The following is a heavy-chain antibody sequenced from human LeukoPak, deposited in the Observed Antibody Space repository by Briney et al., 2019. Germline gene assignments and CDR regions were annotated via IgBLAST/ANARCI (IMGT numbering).Heavy chain of an antibody. D-gene: IGHD3-9*01. CDR1: GFIFENYG. CDR2: ISYDGSTK. J-gene: IGHJ1*01. V-gene: IGHV3-30*03. CDR3: ATDAYFDMRGGPRR. Sequence: GRSLRLSCAASGFIFENYGMHWVRQAPGQGLQWVAVISYDGSTKYYGDSVKGRFTISRDNSKNTLFLELNSLRAEDTAVFYCATDAYFDMRGGPRRWGQGTLVSVSS.